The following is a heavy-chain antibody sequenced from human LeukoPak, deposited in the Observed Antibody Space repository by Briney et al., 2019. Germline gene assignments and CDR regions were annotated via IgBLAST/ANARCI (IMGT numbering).Heavy chain of an antibody. Sequence: PGGSLRLSCAASGFTFSNYAMSWVRQAPGKGLEWVSSISSSSSYIYYADSVKGRFTISRDNAKNSLYLQMNSLRAEDTAVYYCARASVGTTPSWGQGTLVTVSS. J-gene: IGHJ4*02. V-gene: IGHV3-21*01. CDR3: ARASVGTTPS. CDR1: GFTFSNYA. CDR2: ISSSSSYI. D-gene: IGHD1-1*01.